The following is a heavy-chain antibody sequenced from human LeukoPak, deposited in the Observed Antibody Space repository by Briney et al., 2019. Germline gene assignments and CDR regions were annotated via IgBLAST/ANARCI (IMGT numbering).Heavy chain of an antibody. CDR1: GGSFSGYY. Sequence: PSETQSLTCAVYGGSFSGYYWSWIRQPPGKGLEWIGEINHSGSTNYNPSLKSRVTISVDTSKNQFSLKLSSVTAADTAVYYCARVRRYFDLWGRGTLVTVSS. CDR2: INHSGST. V-gene: IGHV4-34*01. J-gene: IGHJ2*01. CDR3: ARVRRYFDL.